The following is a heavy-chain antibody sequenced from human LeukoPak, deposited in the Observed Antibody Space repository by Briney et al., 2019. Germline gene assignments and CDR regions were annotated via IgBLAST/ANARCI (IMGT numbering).Heavy chain of an antibody. Sequence: GGSLRLSCAASGFTFSSYSMNWVRQAPGKGLEWVSYISSSSSYTNYADSVKGRFTISRDNAKNSLYLQMNSLRAEDTAVYYCARDDGGTSGSHYWGQGTLVTVSS. J-gene: IGHJ4*02. CDR3: ARDDGGTSGSHY. CDR2: ISSSSSYT. D-gene: IGHD1-26*01. CDR1: GFTFSSYS. V-gene: IGHV3-21*05.